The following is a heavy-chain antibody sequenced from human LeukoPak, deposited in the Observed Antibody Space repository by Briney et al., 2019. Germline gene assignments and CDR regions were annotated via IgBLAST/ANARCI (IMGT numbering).Heavy chain of an antibody. CDR3: ARDDYGDYVGYFQH. Sequence: GGSLRHSCAASGFTFSSYEMNWVRQAPGKGLEWVSYISSSGSTIYYADSVKGRFTISRDNAKNSLYLQMNSLRAEDTAVYYCARDDYGDYVGYFQHWGQGTLVTVSS. CDR1: GFTFSSYE. CDR2: ISSSGSTI. J-gene: IGHJ1*01. V-gene: IGHV3-48*03. D-gene: IGHD4-17*01.